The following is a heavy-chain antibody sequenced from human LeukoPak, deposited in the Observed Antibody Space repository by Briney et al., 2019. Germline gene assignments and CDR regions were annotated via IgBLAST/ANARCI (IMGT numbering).Heavy chain of an antibody. CDR2: INPNSGGT. V-gene: IGHV1-2*02. Sequence: ASVKVSCKASGYTFTGYYMHWVRQAPGQGLEWMGWINPNSGGTNYAQTFQGRVTMTRDTSISTAYMELSRLRYDDTAVYYCARGGIRGSHTWGGVSNWFDPWGQGTLVTVSS. CDR3: ARGGIRGSHTWGGVSNWFDP. J-gene: IGHJ5*02. CDR1: GYTFTGYY. D-gene: IGHD1-26*01.